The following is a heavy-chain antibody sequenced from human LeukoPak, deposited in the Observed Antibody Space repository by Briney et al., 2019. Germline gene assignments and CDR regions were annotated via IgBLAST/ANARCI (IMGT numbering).Heavy chain of an antibody. J-gene: IGHJ2*01. Sequence: SETLSLTCAVYGGSFSGYYWSWIRQPPGKGLEWIGEINHSGSTNYNPSLKSRVTISVDTSKNQFSLKLSSVTAADTAVYYCARGRNHYDSSGYRAGYFDLWGRGTLVTVSS. D-gene: IGHD3-22*01. CDR2: INHSGST. CDR3: ARGRNHYDSSGYRAGYFDL. CDR1: GGSFSGYY. V-gene: IGHV4-34*01.